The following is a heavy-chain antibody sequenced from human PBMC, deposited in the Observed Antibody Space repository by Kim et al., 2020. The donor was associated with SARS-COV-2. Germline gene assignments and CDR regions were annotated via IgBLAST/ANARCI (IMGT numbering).Heavy chain of an antibody. CDR3: ARVVLRYLYYYYYMDV. Sequence: ASVKVSCKASGYTFTSYDINWVRQATGQGLEWMGWMNPNSGNTGYAQKFQGRVTMTRNTSISTAYMELSSLRSEDTAVYYCARVVLRYLYYYYYMDVWGKGTTVTVSS. V-gene: IGHV1-8*01. J-gene: IGHJ6*03. CDR1: GYTFTSYD. CDR2: MNPNSGNT. D-gene: IGHD3-9*01.